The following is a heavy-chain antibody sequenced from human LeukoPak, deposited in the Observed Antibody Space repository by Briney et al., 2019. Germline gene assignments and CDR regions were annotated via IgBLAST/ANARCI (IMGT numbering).Heavy chain of an antibody. V-gene: IGHV4-59*01. D-gene: IGHD2-2*01. CDR3: AGRCTGCSSFDF. CDR1: GFTFSSYA. Sequence: GSLRLSCAASGFTFSSYAMSWVRQAPGKGLEWIGYIFYSGNTNYNPSLNSRVTISVDMSQSQVSLKLSSVSAADTAVYYCAGRCTGCSSFDFWGQGTLVTVSS. CDR2: IFYSGNT. J-gene: IGHJ3*01.